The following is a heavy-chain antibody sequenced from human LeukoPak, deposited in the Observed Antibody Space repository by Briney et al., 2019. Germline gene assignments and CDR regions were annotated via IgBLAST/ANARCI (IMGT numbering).Heavy chain of an antibody. V-gene: IGHV4-38-2*02. D-gene: IGHD3-10*01. CDR1: DYSISSDYF. J-gene: IGHJ3*02. CDR2: IYHSGST. Sequence: SETLSLTCAVSDYSISSDYFWGWIRQPPERVLEGIGNIYHSGSTYYNPSLKSRFTISVDTSKNQFSLNLSSVTAADTAVYYCARDYRGIRRAGHGFDIWGQGTMVTVSS. CDR3: ARDYRGIRRAGHGFDI.